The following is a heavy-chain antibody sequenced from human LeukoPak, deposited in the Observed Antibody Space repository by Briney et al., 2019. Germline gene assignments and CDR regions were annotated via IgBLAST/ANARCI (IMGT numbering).Heavy chain of an antibody. CDR2: IYYSGST. D-gene: IGHD6-13*01. J-gene: IGHJ4*02. CDR3: ATRSAAAGDDYYFDY. CDR1: GGSFSGYY. V-gene: IGHV4-59*01. Sequence: SETLSLTCAVYGGSFSGYYWSWIRQPPGKGLEWIGYIYYSGSTNYNPSLKRRVTISVDTSKNQFSLKLSSVTAADTAVYYCATRSAAAGDDYYFDYWGQGTLVTVSS.